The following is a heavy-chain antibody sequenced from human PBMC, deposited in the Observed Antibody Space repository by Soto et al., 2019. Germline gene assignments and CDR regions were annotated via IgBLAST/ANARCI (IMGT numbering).Heavy chain of an antibody. D-gene: IGHD7-27*01. CDR3: ARDLSWGSNWYYYMDV. V-gene: IGHV3-48*01. CDR2: ISSSSSVI. J-gene: IGHJ6*03. Sequence: EVQLVESGGGLVQPGGSLRLSCATSGFILSDCAMNWVRQAPGKGLEWVSYISSSSSVIDYADSVKGRLTVSRDNARNSLYLQLNCLRAEDTAVYYCARDLSWGSNWYYYMDVWGKGTTVTVSS. CDR1: GFILSDCA.